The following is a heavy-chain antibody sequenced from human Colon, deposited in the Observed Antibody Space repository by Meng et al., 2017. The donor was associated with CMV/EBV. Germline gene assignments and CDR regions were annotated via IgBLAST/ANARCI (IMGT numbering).Heavy chain of an antibody. Sequence: GESLKISCAASGFTFSDAWMNWVRQTPGKGLEWVGRTAHKGDRYITEYAASVTGRFTISRDDSKNSLYLEMNSLKSEDTAVYYCTRGYSRVAIYAFNIWGQGTMVTVSS. J-gene: IGHJ3*02. D-gene: IGHD4-11*01. CDR3: TRGYSRVAIYAFNI. V-gene: IGHV3-72*01. CDR2: TAHKGDRYIT. CDR1: GFTFSDAW.